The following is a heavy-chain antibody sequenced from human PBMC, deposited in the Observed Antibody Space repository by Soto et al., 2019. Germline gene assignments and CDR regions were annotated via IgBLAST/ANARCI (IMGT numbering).Heavy chain of an antibody. CDR2: IYYSGYT. CDR1: GGSMSSYY. D-gene: IGHD3-22*01. Sequence: ETLSLTCSVSGGSMSSYYWYWLRQPPGKGLECIGYIYYSGYTNYSPSLKSRVTMSVDTSKNHFSLKLSSVTAADTAVYYCARGDHFDSSGPFDPWGQGTLVTVSS. CDR3: ARGDHFDSSGPFDP. J-gene: IGHJ5*02. V-gene: IGHV4-59*01.